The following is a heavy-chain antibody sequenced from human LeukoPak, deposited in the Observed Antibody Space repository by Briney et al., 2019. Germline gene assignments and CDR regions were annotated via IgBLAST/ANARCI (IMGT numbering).Heavy chain of an antibody. D-gene: IGHD5-24*01. CDR3: ARAGRDGYNLLDY. Sequence: SQTLSLTCAVSGSSISSGGYSWSWIRQPPGKGLEWIGYIYHSGSTYYNPSLKSRVTISVDRSTNQFSLKLSSVTAADTAVYYCARAGRDGYNLLDYWGQGTLVTVSS. J-gene: IGHJ4*02. CDR1: GSSISSGGYS. CDR2: IYHSGST. V-gene: IGHV4-30-2*01.